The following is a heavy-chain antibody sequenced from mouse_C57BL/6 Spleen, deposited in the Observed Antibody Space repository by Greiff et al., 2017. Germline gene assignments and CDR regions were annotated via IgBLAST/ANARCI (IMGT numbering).Heavy chain of an antibody. Sequence: GGGLVQPKGSLKLSCAASGFSFNTYAMNWVRQAPGKGLEWVARIRSKSNNYATYYADSVKDRFTISRDDSESMLYLQMNNLKTEDTAMYYWVRLDYRTAWFAYWGQGTLVTVSA. CDR3: VRLDYRTAWFAY. CDR1: GFSFNTYA. D-gene: IGHD2-12*01. V-gene: IGHV10-1*01. J-gene: IGHJ3*01. CDR2: IRSKSNNYAT.